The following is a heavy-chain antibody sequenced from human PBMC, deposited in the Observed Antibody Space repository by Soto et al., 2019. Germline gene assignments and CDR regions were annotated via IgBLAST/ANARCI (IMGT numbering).Heavy chain of an antibody. Sequence: ASVKVSCKASGYTFTSYAMHWVRQAPGQRLEWMGWINAGNGNTKYSQKFQGRVTITRDTSASTAYMELSSLRSEHTAVYYCARSIVVVTALDYWGQGTLVTVSS. CDR2: INAGNGNT. CDR1: GYTFTSYA. D-gene: IGHD2-21*02. V-gene: IGHV1-3*01. J-gene: IGHJ4*02. CDR3: ARSIVVVTALDY.